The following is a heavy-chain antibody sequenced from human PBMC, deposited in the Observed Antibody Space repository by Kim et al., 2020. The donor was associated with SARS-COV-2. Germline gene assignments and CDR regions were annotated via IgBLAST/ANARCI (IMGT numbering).Heavy chain of an antibody. J-gene: IGHJ3*01. CDR1: GFSFSSYY. V-gene: IGHV3-7*01. Sequence: GGSLRLSCAASGFSFSSYYMSWVRQAPGKGLEWVASIKRSGSDINHVDSVKGRFTVFRDKAKKLLFLQMNNLTNEDTAVYYCARRRGGASRFFKWDFDV. D-gene: IGHD1-26*01. CDR2: IKRSGSDI. CDR3: ARRRGGASRFFKWDFDV.